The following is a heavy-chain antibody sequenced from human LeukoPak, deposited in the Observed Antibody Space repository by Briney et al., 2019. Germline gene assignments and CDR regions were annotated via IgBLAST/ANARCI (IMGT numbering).Heavy chain of an antibody. Sequence: EPSVRVSCKASGGTFNTYAITWVRQAPGQGLEWMGRIIPILDVADSAQRFQGRVTITADRSTSTVYMELNSLRSEDTAIYYCARFPVRGYTYGSVIHHMDVWGQGTTVIVSS. CDR3: ARFPVRGYTYGSVIHHMDV. CDR1: GGTFNTYA. J-gene: IGHJ6*02. D-gene: IGHD5-18*01. CDR2: IIPILDVA. V-gene: IGHV1-69*04.